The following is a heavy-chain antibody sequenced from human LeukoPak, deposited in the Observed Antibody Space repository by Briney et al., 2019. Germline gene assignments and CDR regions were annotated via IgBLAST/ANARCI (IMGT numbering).Heavy chain of an antibody. Sequence: ILGIVRSTYYADSVKGRFTISRDNSNNTLYLQMNSLRAEDTAVYYCATPRGGSGWYFDYWGQGTLVTVSS. CDR2: ILGIVRST. V-gene: IGHV3-23*01. CDR3: ATPRGGSGWYFDY. J-gene: IGHJ4*02. D-gene: IGHD6-19*01.